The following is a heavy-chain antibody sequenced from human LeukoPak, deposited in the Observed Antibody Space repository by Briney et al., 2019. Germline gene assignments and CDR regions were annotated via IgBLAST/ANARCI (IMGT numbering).Heavy chain of an antibody. J-gene: IGHJ6*03. CDR3: ARGSTGSTYSYMDV. CDR2: ISGSGAAA. D-gene: IGHD2-8*02. V-gene: IGHV3-23*01. CDR1: GFTFSSYA. Sequence: GGSLRLSCAASGFTFSSYAMTWVRQAPGKGLEWVSGISGSGAAAYYAVSVKGRFTISRDSPKNTLYLQMTSLRAEDTAIYYCARGSTGSTYSYMDVWGKGTTVTVSS.